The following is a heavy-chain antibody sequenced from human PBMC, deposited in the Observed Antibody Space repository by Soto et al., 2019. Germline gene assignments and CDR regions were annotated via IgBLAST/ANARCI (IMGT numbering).Heavy chain of an antibody. CDR2: IYHSGAT. V-gene: IGHV4-30-2*01. J-gene: IGHJ4*01. Sequence: QVQLQESGSGLVKPSQTLVLTCTVSGDSIRRDGYSWSWLRQPPGNGLEWIGYIYHSGATYYNPSLKSRVTTSVDKSKNQFSLRLASVTAADTAVYYCARGMSYYFDSWGHGTLVTVSS. CDR1: GDSIRRDGYS. CDR3: ARGMSYYFDS.